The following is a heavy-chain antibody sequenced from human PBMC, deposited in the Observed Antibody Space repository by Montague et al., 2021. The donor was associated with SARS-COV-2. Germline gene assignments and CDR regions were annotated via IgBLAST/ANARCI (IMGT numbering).Heavy chain of an antibody. Sequence: TLSLTCTVSGGSIRSSDNYWSWLRQHPGKGLEWIGYIYSSGTTYYNPSLRSRVTISVDTSKNQFSLKLSSVTAADTAVYYCANMGVGRITIFGVVSRGGLDYWGQGTLVTVSS. J-gene: IGHJ4*02. V-gene: IGHV4-30-4*08. CDR3: ANMGVGRITIFGVVSRGGLDY. D-gene: IGHD3-3*01. CDR2: IYSSGTT. CDR1: GGSIRSSDNY.